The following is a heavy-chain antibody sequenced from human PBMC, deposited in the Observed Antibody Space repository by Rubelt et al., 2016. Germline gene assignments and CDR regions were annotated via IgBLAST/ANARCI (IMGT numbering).Heavy chain of an antibody. CDR3: AREIVVPAAIVRYFDY. CDR1: GGSISSSSYY. J-gene: IGHJ4*02. CDR2: IYYSGST. Sequence: QLQLQESGPGLVKPSETLSLTCTVSGGSISSSSYYWGWIRQPPGKGLEWIGSIYYSGSTYYNPSLKSRVTISVDTSKNQFAPKPGSGTAADTAVYYCAREIVVPAAIVRYFDYWGQGTLVTVSS. V-gene: IGHV4-39*01. D-gene: IGHD2-2*01.